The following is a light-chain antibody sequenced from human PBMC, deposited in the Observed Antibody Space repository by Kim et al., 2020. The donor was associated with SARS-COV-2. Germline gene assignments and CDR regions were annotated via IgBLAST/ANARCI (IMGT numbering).Light chain of an antibody. CDR1: EGVGPS. V-gene: IGKV3-11*01. Sequence: SVSPGDSATLSCRASEGVGPSFASYQQKPGQPPRLLMYDASNRAPGIPARFSGSGSGTDFILTISSLEPDDSAVYYCQQRSLWPYTFGRGTKLEIK. CDR2: DAS. J-gene: IGKJ2*01. CDR3: QQRSLWPYT.